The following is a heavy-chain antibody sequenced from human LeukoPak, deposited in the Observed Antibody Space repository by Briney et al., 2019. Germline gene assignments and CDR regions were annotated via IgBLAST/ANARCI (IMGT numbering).Heavy chain of an antibody. CDR2: IIPIFGPP. D-gene: IGHD1-26*01. CDR1: GYTFTNDG. CDR3: ARDRSSGTFDSFAF. Sequence: RASVKVSCKASGYTFTNDGISWVRQAPRQGLEWMGGIIPIFGPPNNAQKFQGRVTITADESTSTAYMELSSLTSDDTAMYYCARDRSSGTFDSFAFWGPGTMVTVSS. V-gene: IGHV1-69*13. J-gene: IGHJ3*01.